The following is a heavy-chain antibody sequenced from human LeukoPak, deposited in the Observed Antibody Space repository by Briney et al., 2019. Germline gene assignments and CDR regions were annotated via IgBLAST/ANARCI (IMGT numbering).Heavy chain of an antibody. J-gene: IGHJ5*01. CDR1: EFTFGSYA. CDR3: VRDWDHFDFDS. Sequence: GGSLRLSCVASEFTFGSYALHWVRQAPAKGLEWVAFISSDGSNKHYADSAKGRFTISRDNAKNTLYLQMKSLRAEDTAVYYCVRDWDHFDFDSWGQGTLVTVSS. CDR2: ISSDGSNK. D-gene: IGHD3-9*01. V-gene: IGHV3-30-3*01.